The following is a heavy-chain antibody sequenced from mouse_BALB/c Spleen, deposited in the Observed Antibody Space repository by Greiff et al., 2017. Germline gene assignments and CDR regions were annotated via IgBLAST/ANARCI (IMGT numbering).Heavy chain of an antibody. D-gene: IGHD2-10*02. CDR1: GFTFSSYG. CDR3: ARQGDRLYGNFDY. V-gene: IGHV5-6*01. CDR2: ISSGGSYT. J-gene: IGHJ2*01. Sequence: EVQVVESGGDLVKPGGSLKLSCAASGFTFSSYGMSWVRQTPDKRLEWVATISSGGSYTYYPDSVKGRFTISRDNAKNTLYLQMSSLKSEDTAMYYCARQGDRLYGNFDYWGQGTTLTVSS.